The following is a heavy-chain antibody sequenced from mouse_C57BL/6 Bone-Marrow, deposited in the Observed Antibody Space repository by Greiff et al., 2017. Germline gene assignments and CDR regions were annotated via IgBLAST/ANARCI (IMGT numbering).Heavy chain of an antibody. V-gene: IGHV1-81*01. J-gene: IGHJ2*01. D-gene: IGHD1-1*01. CDR1: GYTFTSYG. CDR3: ARDYYGGYYFDY. Sequence: VQLQQSGAELARPGASVKLSCKASGYTFTSYGISWVKQRTGQGLEWIGEIYPRSGNTYYNEKFKGKATLTADKSSSTAYMALRSLTSEDSAVYFCARDYYGGYYFDYWGQGTTLTVSS. CDR2: IYPRSGNT.